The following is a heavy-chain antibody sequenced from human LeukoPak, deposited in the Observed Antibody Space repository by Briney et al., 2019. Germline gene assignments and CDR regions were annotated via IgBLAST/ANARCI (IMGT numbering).Heavy chain of an antibody. D-gene: IGHD1-1*01. CDR1: GFTFGSYE. V-gene: IGHV3-48*03. Sequence: GGSLRLSCAASGFTFGSYEMNWVRQAPGKGLEWVSYISSSGSTIYYADSVKGRFTISRDNAKNSLYLQMNSLRAEDTAVYYCARSLVGTTGKIFDYWGQGTLVTVSS. CDR2: ISSSGSTI. J-gene: IGHJ4*02. CDR3: ARSLVGTTGKIFDY.